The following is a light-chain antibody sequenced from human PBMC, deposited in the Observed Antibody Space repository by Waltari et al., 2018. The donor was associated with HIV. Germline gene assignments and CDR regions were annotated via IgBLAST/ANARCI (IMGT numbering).Light chain of an antibody. Sequence: DILMTQSPSSLSASVGDRVTITCRTSQSISKYLNWFQQKPGKAPNLLIYAASSLQTGVPLRFSGSGSGTNFTLTITTLQPEDFATYYCQQSYSDNWTFGQGTKVEIK. CDR2: AAS. CDR1: QSISKY. CDR3: QQSYSDNWT. J-gene: IGKJ1*01. V-gene: IGKV1-39*01.